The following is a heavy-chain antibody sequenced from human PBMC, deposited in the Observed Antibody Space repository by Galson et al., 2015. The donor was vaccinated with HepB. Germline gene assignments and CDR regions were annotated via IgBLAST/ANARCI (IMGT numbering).Heavy chain of an antibody. V-gene: IGHV3-23*01. J-gene: IGHJ6*02. CDR1: GFIFSSYA. CDR2: ISPSGGST. CDR3: SKDQAVWSSGGWFSGMDV. Sequence: SLRLSCAASGFIFSSYAINWVRQAPGKGLEWVFSISPSGGSTYYADSVTGRLTMSRDNSTNTVYLQMNSLRVEDTAVYFCSKDQAVWSSGGWFSGMDVWGQGTTVTVSS. D-gene: IGHD2-15*01.